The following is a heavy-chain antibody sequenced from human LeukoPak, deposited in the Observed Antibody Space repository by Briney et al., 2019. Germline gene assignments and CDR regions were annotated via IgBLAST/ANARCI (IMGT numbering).Heavy chain of an antibody. Sequence: GGSLRLSCAASGFTFSSSNMNWVRQAPGKGLEWVSSISSSSTYIYYADSLKGRFTISRDDAKNSLYLQMDSLRAEDTAVYYCAKAEDSSGLPSLWGQGTLVTVSS. CDR1: GFTFSSSN. D-gene: IGHD3-22*01. J-gene: IGHJ4*02. V-gene: IGHV3-21*04. CDR3: AKAEDSSGLPSL. CDR2: ISSSSTYI.